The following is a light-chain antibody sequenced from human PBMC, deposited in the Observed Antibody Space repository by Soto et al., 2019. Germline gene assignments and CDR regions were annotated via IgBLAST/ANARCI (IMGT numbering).Light chain of an antibody. V-gene: IGKV1-5*03. CDR2: KAS. Sequence: DIQMTQSPSTLSASVGDRVTITCRASQSISSWLAWYQQQPGKAPKLLIYKASNLESGVPSRFSGSQSGTEFTLTISSLQPDDFATYFCQQYNDYSPRTFGQGTKVEIK. J-gene: IGKJ1*01. CDR3: QQYNDYSPRT. CDR1: QSISSW.